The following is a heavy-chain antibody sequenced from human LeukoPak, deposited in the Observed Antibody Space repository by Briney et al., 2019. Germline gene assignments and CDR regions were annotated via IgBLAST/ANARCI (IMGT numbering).Heavy chain of an antibody. D-gene: IGHD2-21*02. Sequence: ASVKVSCKASGYTFTSYYMHWVRQAPGQGLEWMGIINPSGGSTSYAQKFQGRVTMTRDTSTSTVYMELSSLRSEDTAVYYCARDREPYWGGDCLPASWGQGTLVTGSS. J-gene: IGHJ5*02. CDR2: INPSGGST. CDR3: ARDREPYWGGDCLPAS. V-gene: IGHV1-46*01. CDR1: GYTFTSYY.